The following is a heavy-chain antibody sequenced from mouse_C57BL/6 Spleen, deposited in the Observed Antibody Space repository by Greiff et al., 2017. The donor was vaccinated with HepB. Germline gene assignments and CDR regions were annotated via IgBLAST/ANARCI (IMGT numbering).Heavy chain of an antibody. V-gene: IGHV1-64*01. CDR1: GYTFTSYW. J-gene: IGHJ3*01. Sequence: QVQLQQPGAELVKPGASVKLSCKASGYTFTSYWMHWVKQRPGQGLEWIGMIHPNSGSTNYNEKFKSKATLTVDKSSSTAYMQLSSLTSEDSAVYYCAVDYGSSYPFAYWGQGILVTVSA. D-gene: IGHD1-1*01. CDR2: IHPNSGST. CDR3: AVDYGSSYPFAY.